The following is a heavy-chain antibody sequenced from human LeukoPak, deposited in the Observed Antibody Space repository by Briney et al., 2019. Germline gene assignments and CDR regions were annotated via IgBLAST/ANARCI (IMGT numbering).Heavy chain of an antibody. CDR3: AKDVGQITMIVVVITTWGFDY. CDR1: GFTFSSYA. V-gene: IGHV3-23*01. CDR2: ISGSGGST. D-gene: IGHD3-22*01. Sequence: GGSLRLSCAASGFTFSSYAMSWVRQAPGKGLEWVSAISGSGGSTYYADSVKGRFTISRDNSKNTLYLQMNSLRAEDTAVYYCAKDVGQITMIVVVITTWGFDYWGQGTLVTVSS. J-gene: IGHJ4*02.